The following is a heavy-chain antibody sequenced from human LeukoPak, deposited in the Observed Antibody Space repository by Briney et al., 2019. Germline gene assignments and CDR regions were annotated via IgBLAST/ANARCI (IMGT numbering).Heavy chain of an antibody. V-gene: IGHV3-33*06. CDR3: AKDPTSGWNVSPRPDWYLDL. D-gene: IGHD6-19*01. CDR1: GFAFSSYG. CDR2: IWHDGSYK. Sequence: GGSLRLSCAASGFAFSSYGMHWVRQAPGKGLEWVAVIWHDGSYKYYADSVKGRFTISRDNSKSTLYLQMNSLRAEDTAVYYCAKDPTSGWNVSPRPDWYLDLWGRGTLVTVSS. J-gene: IGHJ2*01.